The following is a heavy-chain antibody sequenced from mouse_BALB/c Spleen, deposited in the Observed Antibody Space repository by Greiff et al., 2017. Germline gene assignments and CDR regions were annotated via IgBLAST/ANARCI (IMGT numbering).Heavy chain of an antibody. CDR3: ARSDGYEYYFDY. V-gene: IGHV5-17*02. CDR2: ISSGSSTI. Sequence: EVHLVESGGGLVQPGGSRKLSCAASGFTFSSFGMHWVRQAPEKGLEWVAYISSGSSTIYYADTVKGRFTISRDNPKNTLFLQMTSLRSEDTAMYYCARSDGYEYYFDYWGQGTTLTVSS. D-gene: IGHD2-2*01. J-gene: IGHJ2*01. CDR1: GFTFSSFG.